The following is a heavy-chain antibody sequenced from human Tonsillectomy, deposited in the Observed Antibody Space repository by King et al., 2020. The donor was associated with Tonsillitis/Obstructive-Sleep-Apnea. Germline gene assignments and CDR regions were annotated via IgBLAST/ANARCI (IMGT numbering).Heavy chain of an antibody. Sequence: QLVQSGAEVKKPGSSVKVSCKASGGTFSSYAISWVRQAPGQGLEWMGGIIPIFGTANYAQKFQGRVTITADESTSTAYMELSSLRSEDTAVYYCARVGCSSTSCPLHYYYYYYMDVWGTGTTVTVSS. D-gene: IGHD2-2*01. CDR2: IIPIFGTA. CDR1: GGTFSSYA. V-gene: IGHV1-69*01. CDR3: ARVGCSSTSCPLHYYYYYYMDV. J-gene: IGHJ6*03.